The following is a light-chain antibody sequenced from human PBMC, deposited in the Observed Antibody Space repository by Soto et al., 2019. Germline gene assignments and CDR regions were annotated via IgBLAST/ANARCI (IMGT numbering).Light chain of an antibody. CDR2: AAS. CDR3: QQYGSSPNT. CDR1: QSVSNNF. J-gene: IGKJ2*01. V-gene: IGKV3-20*01. Sequence: EIVLTQSPGTLSLTPGERATLSCRASQSVSNNFLAWYQQKGGQAPRLLIYAASSGATGIPGRFSGSGSGTDFTLTISRLEPGDAAVYYCQQYGSSPNTFGQVNKLEIK.